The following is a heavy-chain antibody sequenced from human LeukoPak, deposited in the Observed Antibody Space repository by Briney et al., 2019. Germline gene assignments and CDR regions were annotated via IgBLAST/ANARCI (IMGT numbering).Heavy chain of an antibody. J-gene: IGHJ4*02. CDR3: AAEMATITYFDY. Sequence: SETLSLTCTVSGGSIGSYYWSWIRQPPGKGLEWIGYIYYSGSTNYNPSLKSRVTISVDTSKNQFSLKLSSVTAADTAVYYCAAEMATITYFDYWGQGTPVTVSS. CDR1: GGSIGSYY. CDR2: IYYSGST. D-gene: IGHD5-24*01. V-gene: IGHV4-59*01.